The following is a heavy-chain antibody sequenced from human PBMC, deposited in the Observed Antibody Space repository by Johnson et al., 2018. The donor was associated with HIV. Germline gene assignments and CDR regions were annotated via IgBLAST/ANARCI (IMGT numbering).Heavy chain of an antibody. CDR2: ISLDGSNK. CDR1: GFTFSNYA. D-gene: IGHD1-26*01. V-gene: IGHV3-30*04. CDR3: ARDGEWGLEDAFDI. Sequence: QVQLVESGGGVVQPGRSLRLSCAASGFTFSNYAMHWVRQATGKGLEWVSVISLDGSNKYYADSVTGRFTISRDNSNNTLYLQMKSLRAEDTAVYYCARDGEWGLEDAFDIWGQGTMVTVSS. J-gene: IGHJ3*02.